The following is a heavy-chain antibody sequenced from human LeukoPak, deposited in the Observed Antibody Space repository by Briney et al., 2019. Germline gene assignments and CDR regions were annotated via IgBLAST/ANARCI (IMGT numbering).Heavy chain of an antibody. CDR2: LSGSGGGS. V-gene: IGHV3-23*01. D-gene: IGHD1-26*01. J-gene: IGHJ6*03. CDR1: GFTFSNYA. CDR3: AKPSSGREFYYYTDV. Sequence: GGSLKLSCAASGFTFSNYAMNWVRQAPGKGLEWVSALSGSGGGSYYADSVKGRFTISRDNAKNTLYLQMHDLRAEDTAVYYCAKPSSGREFYYYTDVWGKGTTVTVSS.